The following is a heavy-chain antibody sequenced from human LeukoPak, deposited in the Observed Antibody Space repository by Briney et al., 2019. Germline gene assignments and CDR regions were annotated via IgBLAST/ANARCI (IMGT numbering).Heavy chain of an antibody. CDR1: GFSFSRAW. J-gene: IGHJ4*02. CDR2: IKSEAAGGTT. V-gene: IGHV3-15*01. Sequence: GGSLRLSCAASGFSFSRAWMSWVRQAPGKGLEWVCGIKSEAAGGTTNYAAPVKGRVTSSRDDSGNSRYMQMDSLNSEDTAVYFCTAHLHGGWSDYFDYWGQGILVTVSS. CDR3: TAHLHGGWSDYFDY. D-gene: IGHD6-19*01.